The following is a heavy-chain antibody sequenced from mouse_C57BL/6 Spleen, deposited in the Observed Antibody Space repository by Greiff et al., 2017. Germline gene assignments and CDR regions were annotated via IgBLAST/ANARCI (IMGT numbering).Heavy chain of an antibody. D-gene: IGHD2-3*01. J-gene: IGHJ3*01. Sequence: EVMLVESGGGLVQPGGSLSLSCAASGFTFTDYYMSWVRQPPGKALEWLGFIRNKANGYTTEYSASVKGRFTISRDNSHSILYLQMNALRAEDSATYYCARYRADYDEGSWFAYWGQGTLVTVSA. V-gene: IGHV7-3*01. CDR3: ARYRADYDEGSWFAY. CDR2: IRNKANGYTT. CDR1: GFTFTDYY.